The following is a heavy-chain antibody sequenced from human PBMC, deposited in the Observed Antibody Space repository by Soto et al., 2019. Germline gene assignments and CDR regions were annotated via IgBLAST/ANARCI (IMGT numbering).Heavy chain of an antibody. Sequence: SETLSLTCAVSGGSISSTNWWSWVRQPPGKGLEWIGQIYHSGSANYNPSLKSRVTISVDKSKNQFSLKLSSVTAADTAVYYCARPYDHSSNWFDPWGQGTLVTVSS. CDR1: GGSISSTNW. D-gene: IGHD6-6*01. V-gene: IGHV4-4*02. CDR3: ARPYDHSSNWFDP. J-gene: IGHJ5*02. CDR2: IYHSGSA.